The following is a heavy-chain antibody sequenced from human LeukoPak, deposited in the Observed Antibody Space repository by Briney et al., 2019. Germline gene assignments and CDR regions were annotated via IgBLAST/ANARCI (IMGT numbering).Heavy chain of an antibody. Sequence: PSETLSLTCAVSGVSISSGGYSWSWIRQPPGKGLEWIGYIYHSGSTYYNPSLKSRVTISVDRSKNQFSLKLSSVTAADTAVHYCARVLSSGWSPHFDYWGQGTLVTVSS. D-gene: IGHD6-19*01. J-gene: IGHJ4*02. CDR1: GVSISSGGYS. V-gene: IGHV4-30-2*01. CDR2: IYHSGST. CDR3: ARVLSSGWSPHFDY.